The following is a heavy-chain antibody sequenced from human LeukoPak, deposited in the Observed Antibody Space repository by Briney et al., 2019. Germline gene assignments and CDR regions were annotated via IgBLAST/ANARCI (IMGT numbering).Heavy chain of an antibody. CDR3: ARNWGSLDY. CDR1: GXTFSTYW. Sequence: GGSLRLSCAASGXTFSTYWVNWVRQAPGKGLEWVASIKQDGSDKYYVDSVKGRFTISRDNAKNSLDLQMNSLRAEDTAVYYCARNWGSLDYWGQGTLVTVSS. V-gene: IGHV3-7*04. D-gene: IGHD7-27*01. CDR2: IKQDGSDK. J-gene: IGHJ4*02.